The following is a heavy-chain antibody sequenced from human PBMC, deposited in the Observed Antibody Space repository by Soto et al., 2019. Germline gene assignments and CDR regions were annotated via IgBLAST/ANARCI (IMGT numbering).Heavy chain of an antibody. CDR3: ARRQWLVGGYYYGMDV. Sequence: QVQLVQSGAEVKKPGASVKVSCKASGYTFTSYSISWVRQAPGQGLEWMGWTSAYNGNTNYAQKLQGRVTMTTDTSTSTAYMELRSLRSDDTAVYYCARRQWLVGGYYYGMDVWGQGTTVTVSS. V-gene: IGHV1-18*01. J-gene: IGHJ6*02. CDR1: GYTFTSYS. CDR2: TSAYNGNT. D-gene: IGHD6-19*01.